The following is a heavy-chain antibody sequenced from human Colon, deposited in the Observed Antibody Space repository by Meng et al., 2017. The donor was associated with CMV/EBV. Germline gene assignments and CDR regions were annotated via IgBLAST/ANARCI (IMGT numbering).Heavy chain of an antibody. CDR2: FIPVLDKP. Sequence: SVKVSCKGSGDTFSAQTMNWVRQAPGQGLEWLGGFIPVLDKPKYGQQVQGRLTITTDESTGTAYMELSSLRSEDTAMYYCARRVSTLGGIINIGGLGFDYWGQGTLVTVSS. CDR1: GDTFSAQT. J-gene: IGHJ4*02. D-gene: IGHD3-16*01. CDR3: ARRVSTLGGIINIGGLGFDY. V-gene: IGHV1-69*16.